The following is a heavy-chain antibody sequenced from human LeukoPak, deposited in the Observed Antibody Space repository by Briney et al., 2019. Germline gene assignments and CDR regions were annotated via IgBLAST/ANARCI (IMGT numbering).Heavy chain of an antibody. CDR1: GYSFTSYW. CDR3: ARQLAYCGGDCLLFDP. D-gene: IGHD2-21*01. J-gene: IGHJ5*02. V-gene: IGHV5-51*01. CDR2: IYPGDSDT. Sequence: GESLKISCKGSGYSFTSYWLGWVRQMPGKGLEWMGIIYPGDSDTANSPSFQGQVTISADKSISTAYLQWSSLKASDTAMYYCARQLAYCGGDCLLFDPWGQGTLVTVSS.